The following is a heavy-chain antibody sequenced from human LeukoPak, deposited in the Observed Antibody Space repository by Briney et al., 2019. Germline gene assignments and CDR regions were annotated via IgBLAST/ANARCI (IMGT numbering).Heavy chain of an antibody. CDR2: INSDGSST. D-gene: IGHD3-22*01. J-gene: IGHJ6*02. V-gene: IGHV3-74*01. CDR1: GFTFSSYA. CDR3: ALTYYYDNSGYYTPYYYYGMDV. Sequence: GGSLRLSCAASGFTFSSYAMSWVRQAPGKGLVWVSRINSDGSSTNYADSVKGRFTISRDNAKNTLYLQMDSLRAEDTAEYYCALTYYYDNSGYYTPYYYYGMDVWGQGTTVTVSS.